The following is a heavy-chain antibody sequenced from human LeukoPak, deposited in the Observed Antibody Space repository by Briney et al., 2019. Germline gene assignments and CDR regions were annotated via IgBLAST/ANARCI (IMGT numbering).Heavy chain of an antibody. J-gene: IGHJ4*02. CDR3: AKRGKPKAFDY. CDR1: GFTFGTYP. V-gene: IGHV3-23*01. CDR2: ISSSGGST. D-gene: IGHD3-16*01. Sequence: PGGSLRLSCAASGFTFGTYPMSWIRQAPGKGLEWVSAISSSGGSTYYADSVKGRFTISRDNSKNTLYLQMNSLRAEDTAVYYCAKRGKPKAFDYWGQGTLVTVSS.